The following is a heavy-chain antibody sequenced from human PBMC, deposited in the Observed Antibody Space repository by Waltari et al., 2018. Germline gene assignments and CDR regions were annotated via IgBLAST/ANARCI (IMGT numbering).Heavy chain of an antibody. Sequence: QLQLQESGPRRVRPSAPLSLICRVSGVSITSNSHYWAWIRQSPGQGLDWIGTVSYSGTTYISPSLKSRVSVSRDTAKNQVSLILGSVTAADMAVYYCATYIGASVGTAAFDVWGQGTMVTVSS. D-gene: IGHD5-12*01. CDR1: GVSITSNSHY. CDR3: ATYIGASVGTAAFDV. J-gene: IGHJ3*01. CDR2: VSYSGTT. V-gene: IGHV4-39*01.